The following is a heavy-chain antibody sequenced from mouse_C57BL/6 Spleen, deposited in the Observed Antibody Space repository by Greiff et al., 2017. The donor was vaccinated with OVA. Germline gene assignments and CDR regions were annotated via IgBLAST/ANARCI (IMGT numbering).Heavy chain of an antibody. CDR1: GYAFTNYL. CDR3: AGGQLLASYWYFDV. Sequence: VKLQESGAELVRPGTSVKVSCKASGYAFTNYLIEWVKQRPGQGLEWIGVINPGSGGTNYNEKFKGKATLTADKSSSTAYMQLSILTSEDSAIYFCAGGQLLASYWYFDVWGTGTTVTVSS. D-gene: IGHD2-12*01. CDR2: INPGSGGT. V-gene: IGHV1-54*01. J-gene: IGHJ1*03.